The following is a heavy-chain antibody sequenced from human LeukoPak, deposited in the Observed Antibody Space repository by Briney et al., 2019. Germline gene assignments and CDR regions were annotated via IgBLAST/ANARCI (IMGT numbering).Heavy chain of an antibody. V-gene: IGHV4-59*01. D-gene: IGHD3-10*01. Sequence: PSETLSLTCTVSGGSISSYYWSWIRQPPGKGLEWIGYIYYSGSTNYNPSLKSRVAISLDTFKNQFSLKLSSVTAADTAVYYCARSSGSGSYFSSGYYYYMDVWGKGTTVTISS. CDR3: ARSSGSGSYFSSGYYYYMDV. CDR1: GGSISSYY. CDR2: IYYSGST. J-gene: IGHJ6*03.